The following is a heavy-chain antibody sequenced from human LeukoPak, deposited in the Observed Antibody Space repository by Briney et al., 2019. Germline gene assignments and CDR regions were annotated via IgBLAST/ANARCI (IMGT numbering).Heavy chain of an antibody. V-gene: IGHV3-21*01. D-gene: IGHD3-16*01. Sequence: GGSLRLSCAASGFTFSNYKMNWVRQVPGKGLEWVSSISSSSSYIYYADSVKGRFSISRDNAKNSLYLQMNSLRVEDTAVYYCARGPWGIYYFDYWGQGTLVTVSS. CDR3: ARGPWGIYYFDY. CDR1: GFTFSNYK. J-gene: IGHJ4*02. CDR2: ISSSSSYI.